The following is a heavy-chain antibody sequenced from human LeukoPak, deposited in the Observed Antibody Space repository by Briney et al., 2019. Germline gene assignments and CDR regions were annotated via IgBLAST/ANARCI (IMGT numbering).Heavy chain of an antibody. CDR1: GGSISINSYY. J-gene: IGHJ6*03. V-gene: IGHV4-39*01. Sequence: SETLSLTCTVSGGSISINSYYWGWIRQPPGKGLEWIGSIYYSGSTYYNPSLKSRVTISVDTSKNQFSLKLSSVTAADTAVYYCARHFAVLSTAAGTYMDVWGKGTTVTISS. D-gene: IGHD6-13*01. CDR3: ARHFAVLSTAAGTYMDV. CDR2: IYYSGST.